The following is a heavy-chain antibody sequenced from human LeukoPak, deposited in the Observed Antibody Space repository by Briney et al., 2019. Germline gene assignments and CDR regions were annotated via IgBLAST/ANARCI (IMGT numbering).Heavy chain of an antibody. V-gene: IGHV1-18*01. CDR1: GYIFNNYG. CDR3: ARHRPPYDY. CDR2: ISTYNGAT. J-gene: IGHJ4*02. Sequence: GASVKVSCKASGYIFNNYGIGWVRQATGQGLEWMGWISTYNGATNYAQKFQGRVTMTTDTSTTTAYMELRSLRSDDTAVYYCARHRPPYDYWGQGTLVTVSS.